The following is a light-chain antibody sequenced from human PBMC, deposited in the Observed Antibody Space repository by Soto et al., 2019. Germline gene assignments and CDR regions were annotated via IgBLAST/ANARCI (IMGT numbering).Light chain of an antibody. CDR1: QNVHTY. V-gene: IGKV3-11*01. Sequence: ETVVTQSPGTLSLSPGDRATLSCRASQNVHTYVAWYQQKPGQAPRLLIYDASNMATGVPARFSGSGSATDFTLTISSVEPEDFAGYYWQQRENWPLTFGGGTKVEIE. CDR3: QQRENWPLT. J-gene: IGKJ4*01. CDR2: DAS.